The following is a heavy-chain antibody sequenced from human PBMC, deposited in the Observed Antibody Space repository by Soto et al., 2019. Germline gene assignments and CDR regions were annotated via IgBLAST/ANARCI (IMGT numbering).Heavy chain of an antibody. J-gene: IGHJ6*02. CDR1: GGTFSSYA. V-gene: IGHV1-69*01. D-gene: IGHD2-15*01. CDR2: IIPIFGTA. Sequence: QVQLVQSGAEVKKPGSSVKVSCKASGGTFSSYAISWVRQAPGQGLEWMGGIIPIFGTANYAQKFQGRVTITADESTSTAYMELSSLRSEDMAVYYCARGVVVVAATPYYYYGMDVWGQGTTVTVSS. CDR3: ARGVVVVAATPYYYYGMDV.